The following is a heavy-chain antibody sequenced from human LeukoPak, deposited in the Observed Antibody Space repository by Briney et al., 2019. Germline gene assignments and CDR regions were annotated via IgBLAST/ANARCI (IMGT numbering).Heavy chain of an antibody. J-gene: IGHJ4*02. CDR3: ARALEQRWLRGPPGH. CDR1: GYTFTSYG. V-gene: IGHV1-18*01. D-gene: IGHD5-24*01. CDR2: ISAYNGNT. Sequence: ASVKVSCKASGYTFTSYGISWVRQAPGQGLEWMGWISAYNGNTNYAQKLQGRVTMTTDTSTSTAYMELRSLRSDDTAVYYCARALEQRWLRGPPGHWGQGTLVTVSS.